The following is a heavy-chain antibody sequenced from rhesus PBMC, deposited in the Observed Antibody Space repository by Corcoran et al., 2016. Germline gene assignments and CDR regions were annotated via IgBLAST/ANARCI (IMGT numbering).Heavy chain of an antibody. CDR1: GPSISCFW. V-gene: IGHV4-80*01. Sequence: QVQLQESGPGLVKPSETLSLTCAVSGPSISCFWWSLIRQPPGQRLEWIGEVNGNSGSTYYNPSLKSRVTISKDASKNQFSLKLSSLTAADTAVYYCASAQVAVDYWGQGVLVTVSS. CDR3: ASAQVAVDY. J-gene: IGHJ4*01. CDR2: VNGNSGST. D-gene: IGHD4-29*01.